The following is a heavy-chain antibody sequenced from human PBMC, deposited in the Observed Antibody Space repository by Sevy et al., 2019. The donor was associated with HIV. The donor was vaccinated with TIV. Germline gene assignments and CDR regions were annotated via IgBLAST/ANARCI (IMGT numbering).Heavy chain of an antibody. D-gene: IGHD3-10*01. J-gene: IGHJ4*02. V-gene: IGHV4-4*07. CDR3: ARDYRYDFHGSGSHYFDY. CDR1: GGSISSYY. CDR2: IYPGGNS. Sequence: SETLSLTCTVSGGSISSYYWSWIRQPAGKGLEWIGRIYPGGNSNYNPSLKSRVTMSVDTSKNQFSLRLSSVTAADTAVYYCARDYRYDFHGSGSHYFDYWGQGTLVTVSS.